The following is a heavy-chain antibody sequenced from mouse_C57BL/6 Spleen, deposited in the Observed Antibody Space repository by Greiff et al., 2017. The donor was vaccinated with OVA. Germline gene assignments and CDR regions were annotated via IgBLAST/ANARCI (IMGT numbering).Heavy chain of an antibody. J-gene: IGHJ1*03. CDR2: IYPGDGDT. CDR3: ARGEAITTVVDWYFDV. D-gene: IGHD1-1*01. Sequence: QVQLQQSGAELVKPGASVKISCKASGYAFSSYWMNWVKQRPGKGLERIGQIYPGDGDTNYNGKFKGKATLTADKSSSTAYMQLSSLTSEDSAVYFCARGEAITTVVDWYFDVWGTGTTVTVSS. CDR1: GYAFSSYW. V-gene: IGHV1-80*01.